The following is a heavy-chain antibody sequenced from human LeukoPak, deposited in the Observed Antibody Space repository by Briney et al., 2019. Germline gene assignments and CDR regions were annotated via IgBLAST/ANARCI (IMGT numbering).Heavy chain of an antibody. J-gene: IGHJ4*02. V-gene: IGHV4-39*01. CDR2: IYYSGST. Sequence: SETLSLTCTVSGGSISSSSYYWGWIRQPPGKGLEWIGSIYYSGSTYYNPSLKSRVTISVDTSKNQFSLKLSSVTAADTAVYYCARHNEQWLVFDYWGQGTLVTVSS. D-gene: IGHD6-19*01. CDR3: ARHNEQWLVFDY. CDR1: GGSISSSSYY.